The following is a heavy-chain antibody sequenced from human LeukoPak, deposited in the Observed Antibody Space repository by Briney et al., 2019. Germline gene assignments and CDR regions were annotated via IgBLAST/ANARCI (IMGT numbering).Heavy chain of an antibody. J-gene: IGHJ3*02. CDR1: GYSLSSGHY. D-gene: IGHD3-16*02. CDR2: IYHRGST. CDR3: AKVGPLGFDI. V-gene: IGHV4-38-2*02. Sequence: PSETLSLTCTVSGYSLSSGHYWGWIRQPAGKGLEWIGTIYHRGSTYYNPSLKSRVTISVDTSKNQFSLNLGSVTATDPAVSFCAKVGPLGFDIWGQGTMVSVSS.